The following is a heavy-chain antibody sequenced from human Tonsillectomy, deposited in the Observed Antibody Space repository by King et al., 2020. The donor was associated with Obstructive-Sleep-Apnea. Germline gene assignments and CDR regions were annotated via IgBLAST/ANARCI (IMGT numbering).Heavy chain of an antibody. J-gene: IGHJ3*02. CDR1: GGSFSGYY. CDR3: AREPSSGYYLGAFDI. Sequence: VQLQQWGAGLLKPSETLSLTCAVYGGSFSGYYWSWIRQPPGKGLEWIGKINHSGSTNYNPSLKSRDTISIDTSKKQFSLKLSSVTAADTAVYYCAREPSSGYYLGAFDIWGQGTMVTVSS. D-gene: IGHD3-22*01. CDR2: INHSGST. V-gene: IGHV4-34*01.